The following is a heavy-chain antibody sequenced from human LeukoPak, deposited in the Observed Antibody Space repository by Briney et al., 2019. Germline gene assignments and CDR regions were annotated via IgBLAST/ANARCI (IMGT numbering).Heavy chain of an antibody. D-gene: IGHD3-16*02. CDR1: GFTFSSYW. CDR3: ARAGFTGELSY. J-gene: IGHJ4*02. Sequence: GGSLRLSCAASGFTFSSYWMHWVRQAPGKALVWVSRINSDGSSTSYADSVKGRFTISRDNAKNTLYLQMNSLRAEDTAVYYCARAGFTGELSYWGQGTLVTVSS. CDR2: INSDGSST. V-gene: IGHV3-74*01.